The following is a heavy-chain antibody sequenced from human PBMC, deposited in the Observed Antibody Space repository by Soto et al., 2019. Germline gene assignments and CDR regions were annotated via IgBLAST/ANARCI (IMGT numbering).Heavy chain of an antibody. CDR1: GASISSGDYF. CDR3: AREKGYISGPKKFDY. J-gene: IGHJ4*02. V-gene: IGHV4-30-4*01. D-gene: IGHD5-12*01. Sequence: SETLSLTCTVSGASISSGDYFWSWIRQSPGKGLEWIGYIYDSGSSYYNPSLQSRVTMSVDTSKNQFSLKLSSVAAADTAVYYCAREKGYISGPKKFDYWGQGTLVTVSS. CDR2: IYDSGSS.